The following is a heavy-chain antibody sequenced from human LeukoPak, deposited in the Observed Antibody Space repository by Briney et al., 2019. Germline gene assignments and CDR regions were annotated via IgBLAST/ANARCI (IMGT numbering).Heavy chain of an antibody. V-gene: IGHV3-48*04. CDR3: ATQLYCSGNSCLTRNFDY. CDR1: GVTFSSYS. CDR2: INGRSSTI. Sequence: GGSLRLSCAASGVTFSSYSFNWVRQAPGKGLEWVSFINGRSSTIYYGDSVKGRFTVSRDNAKNSLYLQMNSLRAEDTAVYYCATQLYCSGNSCLTRNFDYWGQGTLVTVSS. D-gene: IGHD2-2*01. J-gene: IGHJ4*02.